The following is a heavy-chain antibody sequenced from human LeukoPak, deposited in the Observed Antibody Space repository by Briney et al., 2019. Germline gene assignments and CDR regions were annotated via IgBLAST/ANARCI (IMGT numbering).Heavy chain of an antibody. V-gene: IGHV3-7*04. Sequence: PGGSLRLSCAASGFTFSDYWMSWVRQALGKGLEWLANIQQGGSEKYYVDSVKGRFTISRDNAKKSLFLQVSSLRGEDTAVYYCARDRGFSYGIDFWGQGTLVTVSS. CDR3: ARDRGFSYGIDF. CDR2: IQQGGSEK. CDR1: GFTFSDYW. J-gene: IGHJ4*02. D-gene: IGHD5-18*01.